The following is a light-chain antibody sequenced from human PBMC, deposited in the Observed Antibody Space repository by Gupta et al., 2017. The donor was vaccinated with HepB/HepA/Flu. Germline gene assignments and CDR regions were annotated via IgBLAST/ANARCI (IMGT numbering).Light chain of an antibody. V-gene: IGLV3-19*01. CDR3: NSRDSSGNHLV. CDR2: GRN. Sequence: SSALTQDPAVSVALGQTVRITCQGDSLRSYWVSWYQQKPGQAPVLVIYGRNNRPSGIPDRFSGSSSGNTASLTITGAQAEDEADYYCNSRDSSGNHLVFGGGTKLTVL. CDR1: SLRSYW. J-gene: IGLJ3*02.